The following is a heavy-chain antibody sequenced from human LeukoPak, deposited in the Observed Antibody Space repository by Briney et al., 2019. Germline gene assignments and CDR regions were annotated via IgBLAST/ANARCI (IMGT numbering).Heavy chain of an antibody. J-gene: IGHJ4*02. CDR3: ARVTAGGYYNC. CDR2: IYTSGST. Sequence: SQTLSLTCTVYGGSISSGSYYWRWIRQPEGKGLEWIVRIYTSGSTNYNPSLKSRVTISVDTSKNQFSLKLSSVTAADTAVYYCARVTAGGYYNCWGQGTLVTVSS. D-gene: IGHD3-22*01. V-gene: IGHV4-61*02. CDR1: GGSISSGSYY.